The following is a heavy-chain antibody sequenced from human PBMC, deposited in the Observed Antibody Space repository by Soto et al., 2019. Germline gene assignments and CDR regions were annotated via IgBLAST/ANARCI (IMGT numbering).Heavy chain of an antibody. J-gene: IGHJ4*02. Sequence: GGSLRLSCAASGFTVSSKYMSWVRQAPGKGLEWVAVISYDGSNKYYADSVKGRFTISRDNSKNTLYLQMNSLRAEDTAVYYCARGVYSSSWRRYFDYWGQGTLVTVS. CDR3: ARGVYSSSWRRYFDY. D-gene: IGHD6-13*01. CDR1: GFTVSSKY. V-gene: IGHV3-30*03. CDR2: ISYDGSNK.